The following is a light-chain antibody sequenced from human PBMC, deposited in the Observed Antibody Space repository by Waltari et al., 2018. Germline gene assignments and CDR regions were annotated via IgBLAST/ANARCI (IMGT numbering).Light chain of an antibody. CDR3: QQYDISPLT. J-gene: IGKJ4*01. CDR1: QTLRTTY. CDR2: GAS. Sequence: EIVWTQSPGTPLSSPVQRATLSFRASQTLRTTYLAWYQQQPGQAPTLFIYGASSRAAGIPDRFSGSGSGTDFSLTISSLEPEDFAVYYCQQYDISPLTFGGGTKVEIK. V-gene: IGKV3-20*01.